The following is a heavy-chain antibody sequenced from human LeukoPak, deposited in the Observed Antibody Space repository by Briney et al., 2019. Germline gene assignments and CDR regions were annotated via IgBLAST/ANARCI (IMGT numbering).Heavy chain of an antibody. CDR3: ARLGTTVSFDY. J-gene: IGHJ4*02. CDR1: GGSISSSSYY. V-gene: IGHV4-39*01. CDR2: IYYSGST. D-gene: IGHD4-11*01. Sequence: PSETLSLTCTVSGGSISSSSYYWGWIRQPPGKGLEWIGSIYYSGSTYYNPSLKSRVTISVDTSKNQFSLKLSSVTAADTAVYYCARLGTTVSFDYWGQGTLVTVSS.